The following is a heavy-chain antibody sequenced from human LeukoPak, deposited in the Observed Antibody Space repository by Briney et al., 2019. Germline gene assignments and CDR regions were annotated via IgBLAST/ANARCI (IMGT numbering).Heavy chain of an antibody. CDR3: ARFILYHGAFDI. CDR1: GFSFSGYY. V-gene: IGHV3-7*01. CDR2: IRDDGSAK. Sequence: PGGSLRLSCATSGFSFSGYYMTGVRQAPGKGLEWVASIRDDGSAKFYVDSVKGRFTISRDNAKNSLDLQLSSLRVEDAAVYYCARFILYHGAFDIWGQGTMVTVSS. J-gene: IGHJ3*02. D-gene: IGHD2-15*01.